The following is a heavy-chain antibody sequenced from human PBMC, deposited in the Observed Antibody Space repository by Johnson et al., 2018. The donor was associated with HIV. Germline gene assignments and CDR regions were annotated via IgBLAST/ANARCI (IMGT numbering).Heavy chain of an antibody. CDR2: ISYDGSNK. J-gene: IGHJ3*02. CDR3: AKGAYAFDI. CDR1: GFIFSSYW. V-gene: IGHV3-30*18. Sequence: QVQLVESGGGVVRPGGSLRLSCAASGFIFSSYWMSWVSQAPGKGLEWVAVISYDGSNKYYADSVKGRFTISRDNSKNTLYLQMNSLRAEDTAVYYCAKGAYAFDIWGQGTMVTVSS.